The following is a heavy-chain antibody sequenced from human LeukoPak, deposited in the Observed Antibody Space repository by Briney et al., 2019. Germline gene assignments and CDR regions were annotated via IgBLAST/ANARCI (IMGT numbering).Heavy chain of an antibody. V-gene: IGHV1-69*04. Sequence: ASVKVSCKASGGTFSSYAISWMRQAPGQGLEWMGRIIPIFGIANYAQKFQGRVTITADKSTSTAYMELSSLRSEDTAVYYCATNLGGYCSSTSCPSGYYFDYWGQGTLVTVSS. J-gene: IGHJ4*02. CDR3: ATNLGGYCSSTSCPSGYYFDY. CDR2: IIPIFGIA. D-gene: IGHD2-2*01. CDR1: GGTFSSYA.